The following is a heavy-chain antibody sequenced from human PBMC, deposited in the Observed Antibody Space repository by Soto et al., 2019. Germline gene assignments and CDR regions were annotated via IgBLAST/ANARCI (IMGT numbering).Heavy chain of an antibody. CDR1: GYTFTNYG. CDR3: ARDLGVGMEDY. D-gene: IGHD3-10*01. J-gene: IGHJ4*02. CDR2: ISAYNGNT. Sequence: ASVKVSCKASGYTFTNYGFSWVRQAPGQGLEWMGWISAYNGNTKYAQKHQGRVTMTTETSTSTAYMELRSLRSDDTAVYYCARDLGVGMEDYWGQGTPVTVSS. V-gene: IGHV1-18*01.